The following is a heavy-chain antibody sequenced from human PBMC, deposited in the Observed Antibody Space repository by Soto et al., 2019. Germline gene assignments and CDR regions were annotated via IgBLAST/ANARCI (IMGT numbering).Heavy chain of an antibody. D-gene: IGHD1-26*01. Sequence: PGGSLRLSCAASGFTFSTYGMHWVRQAPGKGLEWVAVIWYDGSNKYYADSVKGRFTISRDNSKNTLYLQMNSLRVEDTAVYYCARDGSGSMHQFDYWGQGTLVTVSS. CDR1: GFTFSTYG. CDR3: ARDGSGSMHQFDY. J-gene: IGHJ4*02. CDR2: IWYDGSNK. V-gene: IGHV3-33*01.